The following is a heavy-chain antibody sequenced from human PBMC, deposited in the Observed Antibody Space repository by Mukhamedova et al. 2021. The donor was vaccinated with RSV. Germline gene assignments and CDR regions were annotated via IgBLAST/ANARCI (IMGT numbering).Heavy chain of an antibody. J-gene: IGHJ4*02. CDR3: AKRGGTNPFFGS. D-gene: IGHD1/OR15-1a*01. Sequence: VTISRDNSKNTLFLQMNSLRAEDTAVYYCAKRGGTNPFFGSWGQGTLVTVSS. V-gene: IGHV3-23*01.